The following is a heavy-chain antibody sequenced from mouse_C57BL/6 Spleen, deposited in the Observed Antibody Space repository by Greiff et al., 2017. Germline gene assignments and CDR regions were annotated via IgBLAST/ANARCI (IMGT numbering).Heavy chain of an antibody. V-gene: IGHV3-6*01. CDR2: ISYDGSN. CDR3: AREGSSYNAMDY. D-gene: IGHD1-1*01. J-gene: IGHJ4*01. CDR1: GYSITSGYY. Sequence: EVKLEESGPGLVKPSQSLSLTCSVTGYSITSGYYWNWIRQFPGNKLEWMGYISYDGSNNYNPSLKNRISITRDTSKNQFFLKLNSVTTEDTATYYCAREGSSYNAMDYWGQGTSVTVSS.